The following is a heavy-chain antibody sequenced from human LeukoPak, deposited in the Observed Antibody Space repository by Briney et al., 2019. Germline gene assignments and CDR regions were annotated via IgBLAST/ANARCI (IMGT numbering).Heavy chain of an antibody. J-gene: IGHJ4*02. Sequence: SETLSLTCAVYGGSFSGYYWSWIRQLPGKGLEWIGEINHSGSTNYNPSLKSRVTISVDTSKNQFSLKLSSVTAADTAVYYCASGKMRGYCSSTSCPRLGYFDYWGQGTLVTVSS. CDR3: ASGKMRGYCSSTSCPRLGYFDY. CDR1: GGSFSGYY. D-gene: IGHD2-2*01. V-gene: IGHV4-34*01. CDR2: INHSGST.